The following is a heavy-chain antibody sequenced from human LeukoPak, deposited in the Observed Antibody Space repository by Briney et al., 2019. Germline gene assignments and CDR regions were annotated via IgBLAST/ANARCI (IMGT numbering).Heavy chain of an antibody. D-gene: IGHD1-14*01. CDR2: ISYDGSNK. CDR1: GFTFSSYA. J-gene: IGHJ4*02. CDR3: ARPGITNTDY. Sequence: GGSLRLSCAASGFTFSSYAMHWVRQAPGKGLEWVAVISYDGSNKYYADSVKGRFTISRDNSKNTLYLQMNSLRAEDTAMYYCARPGITNTDYWGQGTLVTVSS. V-gene: IGHV3-30*01.